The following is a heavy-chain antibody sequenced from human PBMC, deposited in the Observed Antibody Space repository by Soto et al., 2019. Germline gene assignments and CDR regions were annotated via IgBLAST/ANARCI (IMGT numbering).Heavy chain of an antibody. CDR1: GYSFTSYW. Sequence: PGESLKISCKGSGYSFTSYWISWVRQMPGQGLEWMGRIDPSDSYTNYSPSFQGHVTISADKSISTAYLQWSSLKASDTAMYYCATGTYYYDSSGHWAFDIWGRGTMVTVSS. J-gene: IGHJ3*02. CDR2: IDPSDSYT. D-gene: IGHD3-22*01. V-gene: IGHV5-10-1*01. CDR3: ATGTYYYDSSGHWAFDI.